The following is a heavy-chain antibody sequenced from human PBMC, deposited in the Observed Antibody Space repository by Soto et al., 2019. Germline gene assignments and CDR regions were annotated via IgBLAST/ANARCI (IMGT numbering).Heavy chain of an antibody. V-gene: IGHV3-74*01. CDR1: GFTFNNYW. CDR3: ARGAIYYSYMDV. D-gene: IGHD2-2*01. Sequence: EVQLLESGGGLVQPGGSLRLSCAASGFTFNNYWMHWVRQAPGEGLVWVSRMNSDGSSTNYADSVKGRFTISRDNAKNTLYLQMNSLRAEDTAVYYCARGAIYYSYMDVWGNGTTVTVSS. CDR2: MNSDGSST. J-gene: IGHJ6*03.